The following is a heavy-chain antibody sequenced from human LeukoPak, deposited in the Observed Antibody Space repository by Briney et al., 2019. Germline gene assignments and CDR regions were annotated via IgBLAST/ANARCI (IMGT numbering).Heavy chain of an antibody. V-gene: IGHV1-69*04. CDR1: GGTFSSYA. CDR3: ARDRGIAARVVGAFDI. Sequence: SVKVSCKASGGTFSSYAISWVRQAPGQGLEWMGRSIPILGTANYAQKFQGRVTITADKSTSTAYMEPSSLRSEDTAVYYCARDRGIAARVVGAFDIWGQGTMVTVSS. J-gene: IGHJ3*02. D-gene: IGHD6-6*01. CDR2: SIPILGTA.